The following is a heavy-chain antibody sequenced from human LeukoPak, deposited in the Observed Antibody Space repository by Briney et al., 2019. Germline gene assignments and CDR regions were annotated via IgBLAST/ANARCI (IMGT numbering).Heavy chain of an antibody. Sequence: AGSLTLSCATSGFTISSYAMSWVRRPPGKGLEWVSAITGSGGSTYYADSVRGRFTISRESSKNTMYLQMNSRRAEDTAVYYCAKYYDPRRGAFDIWGQGTKVTVSS. CDR3: AKYYDPRRGAFDI. J-gene: IGHJ3*02. D-gene: IGHD3-22*01. CDR1: GFTISSYA. V-gene: IGHV3-23*01. CDR2: ITGSGGST.